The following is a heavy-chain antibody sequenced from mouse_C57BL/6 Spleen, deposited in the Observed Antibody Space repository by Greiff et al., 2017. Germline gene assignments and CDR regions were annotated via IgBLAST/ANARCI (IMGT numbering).Heavy chain of an antibody. J-gene: IGHJ1*03. CDR2: ISDGGSYT. V-gene: IGHV5-4*01. Sequence: EVQVVESGGGLVKPGGSLKLSCAASGFTFSSYAMSWVRQTPEKRLEWVATISDGGSYTYYPDNVKGRFTISRDNAKNNLYLQMSHLKSEDTAMYYYARGSSYGYFDVWGTGTTVTVSS. D-gene: IGHD1-1*01. CDR1: GFTFSSYA. CDR3: ARGSSYGYFDV.